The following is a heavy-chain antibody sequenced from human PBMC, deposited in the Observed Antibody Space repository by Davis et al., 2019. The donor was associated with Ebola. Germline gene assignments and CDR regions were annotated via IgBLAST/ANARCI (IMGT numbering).Heavy chain of an antibody. D-gene: IGHD6-13*01. V-gene: IGHV4-59*01. CDR3: ARGDSSSLLKWLDP. CDR1: GGFISSFY. J-gene: IGHJ5*02. Sequence: GSLRLSCNVSGGFISSFYWTWIRQSPQMGLEWIGNVYYTGSANYNPSVRSRATISVDTSKKQFSLSLKSVTAADTAVYYCARGDSSSLLKWLDPWGKGSPVTVSP. CDR2: VYYTGSA.